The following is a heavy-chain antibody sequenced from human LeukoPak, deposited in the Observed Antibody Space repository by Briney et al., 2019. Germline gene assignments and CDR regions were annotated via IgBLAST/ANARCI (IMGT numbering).Heavy chain of an antibody. Sequence: GGSLRLSCAASGFTFSSYAMHWVRQAPGKGLEWVAVISYDGSNKDYADSVKGRFTNSRDNSKNTVYLQMNSLRTEDTAVYYCAKAAVADRYYYYGIDVWGQGTTVTVSS. CDR3: AKAAVADRYYYYGIDV. CDR1: GFTFSSYA. V-gene: IGHV3-30*04. D-gene: IGHD6-19*01. CDR2: ISYDGSNK. J-gene: IGHJ6*02.